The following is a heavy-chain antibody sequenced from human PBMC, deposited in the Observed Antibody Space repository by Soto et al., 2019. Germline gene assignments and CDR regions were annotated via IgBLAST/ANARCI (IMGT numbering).Heavy chain of an antibody. CDR3: ARSISYPYYFDY. CDR1: GYTLTELS. CDR2: FDPEDGET. D-gene: IGHD2-2*02. Sequence: GASVKVSCEVSGYTLTELSMHWVRQAPGKGLEWMGGFDPEDGETIYAQKFQGRVTMTEDTSTDTAYMELSSLRSEDMALYYCARSISYPYYFDYWGQGTLVTVSS. J-gene: IGHJ4*02. V-gene: IGHV1-24*01.